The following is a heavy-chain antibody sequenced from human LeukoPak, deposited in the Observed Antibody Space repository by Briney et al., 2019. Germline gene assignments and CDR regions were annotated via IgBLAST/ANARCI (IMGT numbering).Heavy chain of an antibody. J-gene: IGHJ4*02. CDR1: GGSISSSSYY. Sequence: SETLSLTCTVSGGSISSSSYYWGWIRQPPGKGLEWIGSICYSGSTYYNPSLKSRVTISVDTSKNQFSLKLSSVTAADTAVYYCARLTNYDFWSGYYRTFDYWGQGTLVTVSS. CDR2: ICYSGST. D-gene: IGHD3-3*01. V-gene: IGHV4-39*01. CDR3: ARLTNYDFWSGYYRTFDY.